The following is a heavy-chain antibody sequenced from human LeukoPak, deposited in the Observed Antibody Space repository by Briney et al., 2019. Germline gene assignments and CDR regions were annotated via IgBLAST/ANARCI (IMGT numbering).Heavy chain of an antibody. V-gene: IGHV4-34*01. J-gene: IGHJ4*02. D-gene: IGHD3-16*02. CDR1: GGSFSGYY. Sequence: SETLSLTCAVYGGSFSGYYWSWIRQPPGKGLEWIGEINHSGSTNYNPSLKSRVTISVDTSKNQFSLKLSSVTAADTAVYYCARASDDYVWGSYRPFDYWGQGTLVTVSS. CDR3: ARASDDYVWGSYRPFDY. CDR2: INHSGST.